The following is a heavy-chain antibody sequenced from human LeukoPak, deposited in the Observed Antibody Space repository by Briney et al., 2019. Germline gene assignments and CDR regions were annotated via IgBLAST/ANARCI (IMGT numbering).Heavy chain of an antibody. CDR2: IYSVGSP. CDR3: ARLPYTDGYGPGHFDY. J-gene: IGHJ4*02. Sequence: SETLSLTCTVSGASINDYFWGWIRQPPGKGLDWIGHIYSVGSPTCSPSLMSRVSISLDTPKKQFSPKLSSVTAADTALYYCARLPYTDGYGPGHFDYWGQGTLDTVSS. V-gene: IGHV4-4*09. CDR1: GASINDYF. D-gene: IGHD2-8*01.